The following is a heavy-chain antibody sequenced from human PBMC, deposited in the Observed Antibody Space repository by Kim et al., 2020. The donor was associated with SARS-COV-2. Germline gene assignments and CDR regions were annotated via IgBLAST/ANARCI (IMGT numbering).Heavy chain of an antibody. CDR3: ARDHSYSSGWYFIVWFDP. CDR1: GGTFSSYA. D-gene: IGHD6-19*01. V-gene: IGHV1-69*13. CDR2: IIPIFGTA. J-gene: IGHJ5*02. Sequence: SVKVSCKASGGTFSSYAISWVRQAPGQGLEWMGGIIPIFGTANYAQKFQGRVTITADESTSTAYMELSSLRSEDTAVYYCARDHSYSSGWYFIVWFDPWGQGTLVTVSS.